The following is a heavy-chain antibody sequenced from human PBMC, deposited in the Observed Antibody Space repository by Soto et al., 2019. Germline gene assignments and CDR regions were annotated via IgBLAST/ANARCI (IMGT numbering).Heavy chain of an antibody. CDR3: ALYYDILSGYDLDAFAI. CDR1: GFTFSSYS. D-gene: IGHD3-9*01. CDR2: ISSSSSTI. J-gene: IGHJ3*02. Sequence: GGSLRLSWAASGFTFSSYSMNWVRQAPGKGLEWVSYISSSSSTIYYADSVKGRFTISRDNAKNSLYLQMNSLRAEDTAVYYCALYYDILSGYDLDAFAIWGQGTTVPVSS. V-gene: IGHV3-48*01.